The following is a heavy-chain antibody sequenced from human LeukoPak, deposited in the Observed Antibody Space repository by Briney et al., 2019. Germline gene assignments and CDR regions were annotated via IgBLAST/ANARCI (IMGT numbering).Heavy chain of an antibody. Sequence: GGSLRLSCAASGFTFSSYAMSWVRQAPGKGLEWVSAISGSGGSTYYADSVRGRFTISRDNSKNTLYLQMNSLRAEDTAVYYCAKDPHLNYYDSSGYSDYFDYWGQGTLVTVSS. J-gene: IGHJ4*02. V-gene: IGHV3-23*01. CDR2: ISGSGGST. CDR1: GFTFSSYA. D-gene: IGHD3-22*01. CDR3: AKDPHLNYYDSSGYSDYFDY.